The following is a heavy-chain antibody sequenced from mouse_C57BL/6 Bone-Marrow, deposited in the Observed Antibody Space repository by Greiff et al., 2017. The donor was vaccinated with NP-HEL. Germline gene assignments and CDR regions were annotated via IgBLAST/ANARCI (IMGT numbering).Heavy chain of an antibody. Sequence: EVQLQQSGPELVKPGASVKIPCKASGYTFTDYNMDWVKQSHGKSLEWIGDIIPNNGGTIYNQKFKGKATLTVDKSSSTAYMELRSLTSEDTAVYYCARYIYYYGSSHFDYWGQGTTLTVSS. CDR2: IIPNNGGT. D-gene: IGHD1-1*01. CDR3: ARYIYYYGSSHFDY. J-gene: IGHJ2*01. CDR1: GYTFTDYN. V-gene: IGHV1-18*01.